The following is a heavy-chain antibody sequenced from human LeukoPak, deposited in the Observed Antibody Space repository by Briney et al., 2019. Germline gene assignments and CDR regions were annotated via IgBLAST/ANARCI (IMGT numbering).Heavy chain of an antibody. Sequence: GGSLRLSCAASGFTFSSYAMSWVRHAPGKGLEWVSAISVGGGSTYYADSMKGRFTISRDNSKSTLFLQVNSLRAEDTAVYYCARGLAGFDFWGQGTLVTISS. CDR3: ARGLAGFDF. CDR2: ISVGGGST. CDR1: GFTFSSYA. J-gene: IGHJ4*02. V-gene: IGHV3-23*01.